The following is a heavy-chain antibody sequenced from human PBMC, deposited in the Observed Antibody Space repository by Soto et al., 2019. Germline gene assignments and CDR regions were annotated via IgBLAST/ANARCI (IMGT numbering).Heavy chain of an antibody. CDR2: ISSSGSTI. J-gene: IGHJ4*02. CDR3: ARDQRTHYDFWRGGVDY. Sequence: GGSLRLSCAASGFTFSDYYMSWIRQAPGKGLEWVSYISSSGSTIYYADSVKGRFTISRDNAKNSLYLQMNSLRAEDTAVYYCARDQRTHYDFWRGGVDYWGQGTLVTVSS. V-gene: IGHV3-11*01. D-gene: IGHD3-3*01. CDR1: GFTFSDYY.